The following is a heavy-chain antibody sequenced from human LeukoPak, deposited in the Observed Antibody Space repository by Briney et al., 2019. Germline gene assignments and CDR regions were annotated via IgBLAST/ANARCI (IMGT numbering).Heavy chain of an antibody. V-gene: IGHV3-9*01. J-gene: IGHJ5*02. CDR2: ISWNSGSI. D-gene: IGHD6-13*01. Sequence: HPGRSLRLSCAASGFTFDDYAMHWVRQAPGKGLEWVSGISWNSGSIGYADSVKGRFTISRDNAKNTLYLQMNSLRAEDTAVYYCAKGSSSWSFSNWFDPWGQGTLVTVSS. CDR3: AKGSSSWSFSNWFDP. CDR1: GFTFDDYA.